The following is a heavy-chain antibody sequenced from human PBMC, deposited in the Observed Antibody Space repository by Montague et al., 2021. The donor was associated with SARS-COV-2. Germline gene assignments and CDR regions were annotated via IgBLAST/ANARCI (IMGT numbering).Heavy chain of an antibody. CDR1: GGSVSSRGHF. Sequence: TLSLTCTVSGGSVSSRGHFWNWIRQPAGKGLESIGHIDATEXAXYXXXXEXRVTISVDTSNNQFSLRLNSVTAADTTVYYCTRVVVVVPASPAPTLFDPWGQGTLVTVSS. CDR3: TRVVVVVPASPAPTLFDP. D-gene: IGHD2-15*01. CDR2: IDATEXA. J-gene: IGHJ5*02. V-gene: IGHV4-61*09.